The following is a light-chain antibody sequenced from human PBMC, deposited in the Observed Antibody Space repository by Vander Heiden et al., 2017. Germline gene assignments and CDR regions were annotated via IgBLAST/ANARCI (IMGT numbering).Light chain of an antibody. Sequence: EIALTQSPGTLSLSPGERATLSCRASQSVSTTYLAWYQQKPGQAPRLLIYGAFNRATGIPDRFSGSVSGTDFTLTISRLEPEDFAVYYCQQYGGSPLYTFGQGTKLEI. J-gene: IGKJ2*01. CDR2: GAF. CDR3: QQYGGSPLYT. V-gene: IGKV3-20*01. CDR1: QSVSTTY.